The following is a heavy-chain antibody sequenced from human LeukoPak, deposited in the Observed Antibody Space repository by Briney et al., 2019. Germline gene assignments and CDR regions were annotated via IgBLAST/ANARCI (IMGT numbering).Heavy chain of an antibody. V-gene: IGHV4-31*03. CDR2: IYYSGRT. D-gene: IGHD3-10*01. Sequence: ASQTLSLTCTVSGGSISRGDNYWSWIRQYPGKGLECIVYIYYSGRTYYIPSLKSRVTISIDTSRSQFSLRLSSVTAADTAVYYCARDRSGSSSLNAFDIWAKGQWSPSLQ. CDR3: ARDRSGSSSLNAFDI. J-gene: IGHJ3*02. CDR1: GGSISRGDNY.